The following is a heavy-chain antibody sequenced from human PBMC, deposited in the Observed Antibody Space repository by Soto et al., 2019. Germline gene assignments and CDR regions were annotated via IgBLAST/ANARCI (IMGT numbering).Heavy chain of an antibody. J-gene: IGHJ4*02. CDR2: INHSGST. V-gene: IGHV4-34*01. CDR1: GGSFSGYY. CDR3: ARRNCSGGSCYSENFDY. D-gene: IGHD2-15*01. Sequence: SETLSLTCAVYGGSFSGYYWSWIRQPPGKGLEWIGEINHSGSTNYNPSLKSRVTISVDTSKNQFSLKLSSVTAADTAVYYCARRNCSGGSCYSENFDYWGKGTLVTVPQ.